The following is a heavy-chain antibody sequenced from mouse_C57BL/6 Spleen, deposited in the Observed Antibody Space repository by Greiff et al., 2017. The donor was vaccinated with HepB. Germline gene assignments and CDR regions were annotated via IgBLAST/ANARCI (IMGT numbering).Heavy chain of an antibody. CDR2: IDPETGGT. Sequence: VQLQQSGAELVRPGASVTLSCKASGYTFTDYEMHWVKQTPVHGLEWIGAIDPETGGTAYNQKFKGKAILTADKSSSTAYMELRSLTSEDSAVYYCTSYYGSSFSFDYWGQGTTLTVSS. J-gene: IGHJ2*01. CDR1: GYTFTDYE. D-gene: IGHD1-1*01. V-gene: IGHV1-15*01. CDR3: TSYYGSSFSFDY.